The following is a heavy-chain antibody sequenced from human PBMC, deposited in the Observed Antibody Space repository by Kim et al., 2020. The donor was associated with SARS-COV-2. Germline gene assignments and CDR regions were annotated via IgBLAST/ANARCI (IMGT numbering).Heavy chain of an antibody. V-gene: IGHV3-33*01. D-gene: IGHD3-16*01. CDR3: ASGGWDY. J-gene: IGHJ4*01. CDR2: DGSNK. Sequence: DGSNKNYANPVKGGFTIARDNSKNTLYRQMSSLRAEDTAMYYCASGGWDYWGQGTLVTVSS.